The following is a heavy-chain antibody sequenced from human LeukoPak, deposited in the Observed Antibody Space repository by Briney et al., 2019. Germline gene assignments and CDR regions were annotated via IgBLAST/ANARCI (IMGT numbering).Heavy chain of an antibody. Sequence: GGSLRLSCAASGFTFDDYAMHWVRQAPGKGLEWVSLISWDGGSTYYADSVKGRFTISRDNSRNSLYLQMNSLRSEDTALYYCAKAGGYCSSTSCLTGGYYFDYWGQGTLVTVSS. CDR2: ISWDGGST. D-gene: IGHD2-2*01. CDR3: AKAGGYCSSTSCLTGGYYFDY. J-gene: IGHJ4*02. CDR1: GFTFDDYA. V-gene: IGHV3-43D*04.